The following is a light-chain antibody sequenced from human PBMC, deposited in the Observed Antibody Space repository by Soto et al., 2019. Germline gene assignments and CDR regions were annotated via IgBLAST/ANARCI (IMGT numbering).Light chain of an antibody. Sequence: EFVLTQSPGTLSLSPGERATLSCRASQTVRNNYLAWYQQKPGQAPRLLIYGASTRATGIPARFSGSGSGTEFTLTISSLQPEDFAVYYCQQYNNWPSWTFGQGTKVDIK. CDR3: QQYNNWPSWT. J-gene: IGKJ1*01. CDR1: QTVRNN. V-gene: IGKV3-15*01. CDR2: GAS.